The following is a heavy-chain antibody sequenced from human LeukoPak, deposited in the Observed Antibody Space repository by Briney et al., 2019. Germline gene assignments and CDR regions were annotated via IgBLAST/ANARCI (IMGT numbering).Heavy chain of an antibody. CDR2: ISSSSSTI. CDR1: GFTFSSYS. D-gene: IGHD5-24*01. J-gene: IGHJ6*03. CDR3: ARALEDYYYYYMDV. Sequence: GGSLRLSCAASGFTFSSYSMNWLRQAPGKGLEWVSYISSSSSTIYYADSVKGRFTISIDNANNSLYLQMNSLRAEDTTVYYCARALEDYYYYYMDVWGKGTTVTVSS. V-gene: IGHV3-48*01.